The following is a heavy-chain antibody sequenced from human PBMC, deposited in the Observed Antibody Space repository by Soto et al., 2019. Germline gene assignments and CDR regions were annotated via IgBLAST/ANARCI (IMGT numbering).Heavy chain of an antibody. Sequence: SVKVSCKASGGTFSSYTISWVRQAPGQGLEWMGRISSNHGKTNYAQKFQGRVTMTTDKSTSTAYMELRSLRSDDTAVYYCARAIAAAGTRFDPWGQGTLVTVSS. CDR3: ARAIAAAGTRFDP. V-gene: IGHV1-69*08. J-gene: IGHJ5*02. CDR2: ISSNHGKT. CDR1: GGTFSSYT. D-gene: IGHD6-13*01.